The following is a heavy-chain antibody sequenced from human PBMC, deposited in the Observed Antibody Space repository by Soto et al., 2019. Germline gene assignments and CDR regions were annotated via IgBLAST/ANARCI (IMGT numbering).Heavy chain of an antibody. CDR2: IYYSGST. Sequence: SETLSLTCTVSGGSISSGGYYWSWIRQHPGKGLEWIGYIYYSGSTYYNPSLKSRVTISVDTSKNQFSLKLSSVTAADTAVYYCARDGITGTQDWYFDLWGRGTLVNRLL. CDR1: GGSISSGGYY. CDR3: ARDGITGTQDWYFDL. V-gene: IGHV4-31*03. D-gene: IGHD1-20*01. J-gene: IGHJ2*01.